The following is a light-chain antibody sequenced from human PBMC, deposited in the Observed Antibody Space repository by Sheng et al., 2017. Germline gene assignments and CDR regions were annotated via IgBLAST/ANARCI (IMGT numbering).Light chain of an antibody. CDR2: DTS. Sequence: EIVLTQSPATLSLSPGERATLSCRASQTVSTYLAWYQQKPGQAPRLLVYDTSNRATGIPARFSASGSGTDFTLTITSLEPEDFAVYYCQLRGAWPSVALRFGG. CDR1: QTVSTY. CDR3: QLRGAWPSVALR. J-gene: IGKJ4*01. V-gene: IGKV3-11*01.